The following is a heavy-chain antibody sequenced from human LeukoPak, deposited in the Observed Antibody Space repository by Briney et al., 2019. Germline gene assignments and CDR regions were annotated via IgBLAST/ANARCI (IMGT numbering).Heavy chain of an antibody. CDR1: GFIFNNYR. J-gene: IGHJ4*02. Sequence: QTGGSLRLSCAASGFIFNNYRMAWVRQAPAKELAWVANIKKDGSEKYYVGSVKGRFAISRDNAKSSLYLQMNSLRPEDTAVYYGAKDPICGDLDYWGQGTRVTVSS. CDR3: AKDPICGDLDY. V-gene: IGHV3-7*01. D-gene: IGHD4-17*01. CDR2: IKKDGSEK.